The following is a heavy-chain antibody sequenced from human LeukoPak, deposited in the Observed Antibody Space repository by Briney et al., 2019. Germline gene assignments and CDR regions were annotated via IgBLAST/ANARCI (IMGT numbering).Heavy chain of an antibody. D-gene: IGHD7-27*01. J-gene: IGHJ4*02. CDR2: ISSSSSYI. Sequence: GGSLRLSCAASGFTFSSYSMNWVRQAPGKGLEWVSSISSSSSYIYYADSVKGRFTVSRDNAKNSLYLQMNSLRAEDTAVYYCARSQLGGKYYFDYWGQGTLVTVSS. CDR1: GFTFSSYS. CDR3: ARSQLGGKYYFDY. V-gene: IGHV3-21*01.